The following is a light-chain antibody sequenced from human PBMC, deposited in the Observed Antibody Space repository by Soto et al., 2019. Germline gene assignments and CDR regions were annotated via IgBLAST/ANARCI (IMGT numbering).Light chain of an antibody. J-gene: IGKJ2*01. CDR2: GAS. Sequence: DIQMTQSPSSLSASVGDSVSLTCRASQGVGRYLNWYQQTHGKAPKLLIHGASTLQQGVPSRFSGSGSGTDFTLTISGLQPEDSATYFCQQTDTSPHTFGQGTRLEIK. V-gene: IGKV1-39*01. CDR3: QQTDTSPHT. CDR1: QGVGRY.